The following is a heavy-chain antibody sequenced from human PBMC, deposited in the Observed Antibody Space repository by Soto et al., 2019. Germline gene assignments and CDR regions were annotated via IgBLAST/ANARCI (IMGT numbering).Heavy chain of an antibody. CDR3: AKGSIEYSASVDN. CDR2: ISARGGSS. D-gene: IGHD5-12*01. Sequence: EVHLLESGGGLVQPGGSLRLSCAASGVSFNSYAMVWVRQAPGKGLEWVSVISARGGSSYFADSVKGRFTISRDNAKTVLSLEMNSRSAEDTAIYFCAKGSIEYSASVDNWGQGSLVLVSS. CDR1: GVSFNSYA. J-gene: IGHJ4*02. V-gene: IGHV3-23*01.